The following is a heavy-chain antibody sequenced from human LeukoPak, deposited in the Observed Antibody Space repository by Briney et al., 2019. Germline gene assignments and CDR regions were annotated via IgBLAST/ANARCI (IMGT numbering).Heavy chain of an antibody. CDR1: GFTFRSYA. V-gene: IGHV3-23*01. J-gene: IGHJ4*02. Sequence: PGGSLRLSCVASGFTFRSYAMTWVRQTPGRGLEWVSSIGGSGEKTFYADSVKGRFTISRDNSKNTLFLQMSSLGADDTALYYCAKAYYYGSGSNYVSFDCWGQGTLVTVSS. CDR2: IGGSGEKT. D-gene: IGHD3-10*01. CDR3: AKAYYYGSGSNYVSFDC.